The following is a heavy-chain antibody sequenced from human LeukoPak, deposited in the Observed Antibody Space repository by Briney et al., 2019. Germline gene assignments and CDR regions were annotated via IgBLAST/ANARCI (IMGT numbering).Heavy chain of an antibody. V-gene: IGHV3-23*01. D-gene: IGHD1-26*01. CDR2: ISGSGDNT. J-gene: IGHJ6*01. CDR3: AKMKGHPLPKYYMDV. Sequence: GGSLRLSCAASGFTFSGFAMSWVRRTPGKGLEWVSGISGSGDNTLYADSVKGRFTISRDNSKNTLYLEMNSLRAEDTATYCAKMKGHPLPKYYMDVWGQGTTVTVSS. CDR1: GFTFSGFA.